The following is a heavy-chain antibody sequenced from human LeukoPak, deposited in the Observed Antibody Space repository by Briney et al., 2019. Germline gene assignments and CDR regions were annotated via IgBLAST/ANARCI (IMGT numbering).Heavy chain of an antibody. Sequence: SETLSLTCTVSGGPISSYYWSWIRQPPGKGLEWIGYIYYSGSTNYNPSLKSRVTISVDTSKNQFSLKLSSVTAADTAVYYCARYVDYWGQGTLVTVSS. CDR2: IYYSGST. J-gene: IGHJ4*02. V-gene: IGHV4-59*08. CDR3: ARYVDY. CDR1: GGPISSYY.